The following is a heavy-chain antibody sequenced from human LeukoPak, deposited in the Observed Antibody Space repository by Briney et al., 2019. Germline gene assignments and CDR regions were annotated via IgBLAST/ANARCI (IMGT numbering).Heavy chain of an antibody. Sequence: SETLSLTCGVYAGSFSGYYSTWIRQPPGKGLEWIGEINHSGIAKYNPSLKSRVTISVDMSRKQLSLKVAAVSAADTAAYYCARGERGDVYSLWGQGTQVTVSS. CDR1: AGSFSGYY. J-gene: IGHJ4*02. CDR2: INHSGIA. D-gene: IGHD4-11*01. CDR3: ARGERGDVYSL. V-gene: IGHV4-34*01.